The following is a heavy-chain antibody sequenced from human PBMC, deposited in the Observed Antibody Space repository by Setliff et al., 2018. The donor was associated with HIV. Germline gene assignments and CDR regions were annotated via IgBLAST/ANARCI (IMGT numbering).Heavy chain of an antibody. Sequence: PSETLSLTCAVYGGSFSDYYMSWIRQAPGKGLEWIGALSSNGNSYYNPSYKSRVTISIDSSKNLFSLRLNSLTAADTAVYYCARGGYFDSSSAGALDVWGQGTLVTVSS. V-gene: IGHV4-34*01. CDR2: LSSNGNS. D-gene: IGHD3-22*01. CDR3: ARGGYFDSSSAGALDV. CDR1: GGSFSDYY. J-gene: IGHJ3*01.